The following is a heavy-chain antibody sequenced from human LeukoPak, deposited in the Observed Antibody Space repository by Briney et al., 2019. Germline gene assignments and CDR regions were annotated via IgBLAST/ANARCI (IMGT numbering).Heavy chain of an antibody. Sequence: GGSLRLSCAAPGFTFSSYWMNWVRQTPGKGLEWVASIKQDGSERKYVDSVKGRFTVSRDNAENSLSLQMSSLRGEDTGLYYCARDHVALGLIFDSWGQRTQVTVSA. CDR2: IKQDGSER. D-gene: IGHD5-12*01. J-gene: IGHJ4*02. V-gene: IGHV3-7*01. CDR3: ARDHVALGLIFDS. CDR1: GFTFSSYW.